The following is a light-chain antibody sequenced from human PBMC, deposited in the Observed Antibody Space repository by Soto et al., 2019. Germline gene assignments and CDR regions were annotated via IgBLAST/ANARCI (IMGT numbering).Light chain of an antibody. Sequence: QSAPTQPPSASGSPGQSVTFSCTGTSSDVGGYNYVSWYQQYPGKAPKLMIYEVYKRPSGVPDRFSGSKSGNMASLTVSGLQPEDEADYYCSAYAGSSTWVFGGGTKVTVL. V-gene: IGLV2-8*01. CDR2: EVY. J-gene: IGLJ2*01. CDR3: SAYAGSSTWV. CDR1: SSDVGGYNY.